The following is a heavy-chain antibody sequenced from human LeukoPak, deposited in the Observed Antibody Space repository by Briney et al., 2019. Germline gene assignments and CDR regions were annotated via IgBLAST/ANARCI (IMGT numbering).Heavy chain of an antibody. CDR1: GFTFSNYG. J-gene: IGHJ4*02. V-gene: IGHV3-33*01. D-gene: IGHD6-19*01. CDR2: IWYDGSNK. Sequence: GGSLRLSCAASGFTFSNYGMHWVRQAPGKGLEWVAFIWYDGSNKYYADSVKGRFTISRDNAKNTLYLQMNSLRAEDTAVYYCARQGKAVAGGFDYWGQGTLVTVSS. CDR3: ARQGKAVAGGFDY.